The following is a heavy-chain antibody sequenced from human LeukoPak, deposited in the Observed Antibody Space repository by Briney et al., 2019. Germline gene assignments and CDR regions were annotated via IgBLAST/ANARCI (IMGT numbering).Heavy chain of an antibody. D-gene: IGHD3-10*01. CDR3: ARAQWGPYGSGSYPDY. CDR2: INPNSGGT. J-gene: IGHJ4*02. V-gene: IGHV1-2*02. Sequence: ASVKVSCKASGYTFTGYYMHWVRQAPGQGLEWMGWINPNSGGTNYAQKFQGRVTMTRDTSISTAYMELSRLRSDDTAVYYCARAQWGPYGSGSYPDYWGQGTLVTVSS. CDR1: GYTFTGYY.